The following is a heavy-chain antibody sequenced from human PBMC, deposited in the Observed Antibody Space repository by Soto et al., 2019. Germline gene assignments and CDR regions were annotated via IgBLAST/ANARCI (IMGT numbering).Heavy chain of an antibody. CDR1: GFTFSNAW. CDR2: IKSKTDGGTT. V-gene: IGHV3-15*07. CDR3: TTDDSMGFGELPDY. D-gene: IGHD3-10*01. Sequence: EVQLVESGGGLVKPGGSLRLSCAASGFTFSNAWMNWVRQAPGKGLEWVGRIKSKTDGGTTDYAAPVKGRFTISRDDSKHTLYLQMNSLKSEDTAVYYCTTDDSMGFGELPDYWGQGTLVTVSS. J-gene: IGHJ4*02.